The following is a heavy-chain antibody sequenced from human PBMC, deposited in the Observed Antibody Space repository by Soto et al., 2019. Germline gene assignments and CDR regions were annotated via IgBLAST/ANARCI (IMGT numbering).Heavy chain of an antibody. D-gene: IGHD6-19*01. CDR1: GFTFSSYA. CDR2: VSGTDDTT. CDR3: AKDEYHSGWYLSGAFDI. V-gene: IGHV3-23*01. J-gene: IGHJ3*02. Sequence: EVQLLESGGGLVQPGGSLRLSCAASGFTFSSYAMSWVRQAPGKGLEWVSVVSGTDDTTYYADSVKGRFTIARDNSKNTLYLQMNSLRAEDTAVYYCAKDEYHSGWYLSGAFDIWGQGTMVTVSS.